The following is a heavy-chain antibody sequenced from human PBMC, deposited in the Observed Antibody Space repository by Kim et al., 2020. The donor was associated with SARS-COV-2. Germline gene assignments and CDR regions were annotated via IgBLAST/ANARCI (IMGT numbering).Heavy chain of an antibody. D-gene: IGHD6-13*01. CDR3: ASLYSNSWYELFDY. J-gene: IGHJ4*02. V-gene: IGHV3-21*01. Sequence: YADSVKGRFTISRDNAKNSLYLQMNSLRAEDTAVYYCASLYSNSWYELFDYWGQGTLVTVSS.